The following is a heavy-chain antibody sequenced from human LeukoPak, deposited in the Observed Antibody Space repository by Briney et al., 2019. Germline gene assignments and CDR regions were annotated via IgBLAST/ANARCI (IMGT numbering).Heavy chain of an antibody. CDR3: ARADYDFWSGYYSNPFDH. V-gene: IGHV4-39*07. D-gene: IGHD3-3*01. J-gene: IGHJ4*02. CDR2: IYYSGST. Sequence: PSETLSLTCTVSGGSISSSSYYWGWIRQPPGKGLEWIGSIYYSGSTYYNPSLKSRVTISVDTSKNQFSLKLSSVTAADTAVYYCARADYDFWSGYYSNPFDHWGQGTLVTVSS. CDR1: GGSISSSSYY.